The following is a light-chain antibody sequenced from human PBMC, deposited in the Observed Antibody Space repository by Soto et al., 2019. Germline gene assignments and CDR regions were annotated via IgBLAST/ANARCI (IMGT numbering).Light chain of an antibody. CDR1: SSDVCGYNY. CDR3: SSSTSSRLYV. CDR2: DVS. J-gene: IGLJ1*01. V-gene: IGLV2-14*01. Sequence: HSVLTQPASVSRSPGQWITISCTGTSSDVCGYNYVLWYHQLPGKAPKLMIYDVSDRPSGVSNRFSGSKSGNTASLITSGLQAEDEADYYWSSSTSSRLYVFGSGTNVTVL.